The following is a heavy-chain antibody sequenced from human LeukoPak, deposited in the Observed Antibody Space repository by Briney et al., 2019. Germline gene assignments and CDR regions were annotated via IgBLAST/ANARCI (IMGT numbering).Heavy chain of an antibody. CDR3: AKERDAKGYFDY. Sequence: GGSLRLSCAASGFSFSNYAMSWVRQAPGQGLEWVSAISGSGKTYYPDSVRGRFTISRDNSKNTLFLQMNGLRAEDTAVYYCAKERDAKGYFDYWGQGTLVTVSS. V-gene: IGHV3-23*01. J-gene: IGHJ4*02. CDR2: ISGSGKT. CDR1: GFSFSNYA.